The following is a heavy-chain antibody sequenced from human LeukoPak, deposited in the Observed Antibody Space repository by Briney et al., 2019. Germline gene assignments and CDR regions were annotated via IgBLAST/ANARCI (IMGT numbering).Heavy chain of an antibody. CDR3: AGDITIFGVIINFDY. CDR2: ISLSSSTI. D-gene: IGHD3-3*01. J-gene: IGHJ4*02. Sequence: PGGSLRLSCAASGFTFSGYSMNWIRQAPGKGLEWVSYISLSSSTIYYADSVKGRFTIPRDNAKNSLYLQMNSLRAEDTAVYYCAGDITIFGVIINFDYWGQGTLVTVSS. V-gene: IGHV3-48*01. CDR1: GFTFSGYS.